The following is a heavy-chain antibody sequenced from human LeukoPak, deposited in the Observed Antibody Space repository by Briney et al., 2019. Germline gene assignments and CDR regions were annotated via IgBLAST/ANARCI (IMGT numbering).Heavy chain of an antibody. V-gene: IGHV3-33*01. CDR2: IWYDGSNK. J-gene: IGHJ5*02. CDR1: GFTFSSYG. D-gene: IGHD6-6*01. CDR3: ARVGKAARSEWFDP. Sequence: GGSLRLSCAASGFTFSSYGMHWVRQAPGKGLEWVADIWYDGSNKYYADSVKGRFTISRDNSKNTLYLQMNSLRAGDTAVYYCARVGKAARSEWFDPWGQGTLVTVSS.